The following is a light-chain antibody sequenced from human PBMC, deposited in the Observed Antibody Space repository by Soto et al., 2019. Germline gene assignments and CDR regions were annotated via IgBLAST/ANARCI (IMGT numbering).Light chain of an antibody. V-gene: IGLV1-40*01. CDR3: QSYDNSLSAYVV. J-gene: IGLJ2*01. CDR1: SSNIGAGYD. Sequence: QSVLTQPPSVSGAPGQRVTISCTGSSSNIGAGYDVHWYQQLPGTAPKLLMYGNSNRPSGVPDRFSGSKSGTSASLAITGLQADDEADYSCQSYDNSLSAYVVFGGGTKLTVL. CDR2: GNS.